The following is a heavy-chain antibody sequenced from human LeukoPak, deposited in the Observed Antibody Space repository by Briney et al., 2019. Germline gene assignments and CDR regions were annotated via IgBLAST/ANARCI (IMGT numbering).Heavy chain of an antibody. D-gene: IGHD1-7*01. CDR3: ARGGANYMNYGWFDP. V-gene: IGHV4-4*07. CDR1: GGSISSIH. Sequence: PSETLSLTCSVSGGSISSIHWAWIRQPAGKGLEWIGRIYTSGSTDYNPSLKSRVTISVDTSKDQFSLKLASLTAADTAVYYCARGGANYMNYGWFDPWGQGTLVTVSS. CDR2: IYTSGST. J-gene: IGHJ5*02.